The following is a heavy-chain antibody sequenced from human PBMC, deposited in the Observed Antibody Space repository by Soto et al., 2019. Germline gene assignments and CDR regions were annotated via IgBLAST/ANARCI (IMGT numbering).Heavy chain of an antibody. Sequence: SETLSLTCTVSGGSISSYYWSWVRQPPGKGLEWIGYIYYSGSTNYNPSLKSRVTISVDTSKNQFSLKLSSVTAADTAVYYCARASYDFWIVYYISGLAPSYCFDYWGQGTLVTVSS. CDR2: IYYSGST. D-gene: IGHD3-3*01. V-gene: IGHV4-59*01. J-gene: IGHJ4*02. CDR3: ARASYDFWIVYYISGLAPSYCFDY. CDR1: GGSISSYY.